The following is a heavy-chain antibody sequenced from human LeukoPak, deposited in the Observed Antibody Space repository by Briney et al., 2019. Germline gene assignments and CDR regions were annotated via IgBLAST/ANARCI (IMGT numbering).Heavy chain of an antibody. J-gene: IGHJ4*02. CDR2: INHSGST. Sequence: SETLSLTCAVYGGSFSGYYWSWIRQPPGKGLEWIGEINHSGSTNYNPSLKSRVTISVDTSKNQFSLKLSSVTAADTAVYYCARGGNYYDSSGYYYRNRYYFDYWGQGTLVTVSS. CDR1: GGSFSGYY. D-gene: IGHD3-22*01. CDR3: ARGGNYYDSSGYYYRNRYYFDY. V-gene: IGHV4-34*01.